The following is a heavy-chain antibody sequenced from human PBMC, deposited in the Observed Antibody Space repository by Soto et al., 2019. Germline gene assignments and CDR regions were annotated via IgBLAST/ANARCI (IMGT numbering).Heavy chain of an antibody. CDR1: GGSISSYY. J-gene: IGHJ5*02. V-gene: IGHV4-59*01. CDR2: IYYSGST. Sequence: SETLSLTCTVSGGSISSYYWSWIRQPPGKGLEWIGYIYYSGSTNYNPSLKSRVTISVDTSKNQFSLKLSSVTAADTAVYYCARGLYSSSSRWFDPWGQGTLVTVSS. CDR3: ARGLYSSSSRWFDP. D-gene: IGHD6-6*01.